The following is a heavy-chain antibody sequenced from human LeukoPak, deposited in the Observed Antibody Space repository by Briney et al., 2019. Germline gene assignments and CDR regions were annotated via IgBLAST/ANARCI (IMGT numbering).Heavy chain of an antibody. CDR1: GFTFSSYA. CDR3: ARDSFGVADSSGYYYTGSDY. J-gene: IGHJ4*02. V-gene: IGHV3-23*01. Sequence: GGSLRLSCAASGFTFSSYAMTWVRQAPGKGLEWVSVISGSGGSTYYADSVKGRFTISRDNSKNTLYLQMSSLRAEDTAVYYCARDSFGVADSSGYYYTGSDYWGQGTLVAVSS. D-gene: IGHD3-22*01. CDR2: ISGSGGST.